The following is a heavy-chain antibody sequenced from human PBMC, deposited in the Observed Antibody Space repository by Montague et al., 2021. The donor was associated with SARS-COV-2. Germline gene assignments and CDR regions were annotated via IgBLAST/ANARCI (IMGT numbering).Heavy chain of an antibody. Sequence: SLRLSCEAFGFTFSKYSMNWVRQAPGKGLEWVSSISTSSLYLYYXSSXKGRFTISRANAKNSLFLQMDSLRAEDTAVYYCARALSASYSVGGDSFDIWAKGQWSPSLQ. D-gene: IGHD5/OR15-5a*01. CDR1: GFTFSKYS. CDR2: ISTSSLYL. CDR3: ARALSASYSVGGDSFDI. V-gene: IGHV3-21*01. J-gene: IGHJ3*02.